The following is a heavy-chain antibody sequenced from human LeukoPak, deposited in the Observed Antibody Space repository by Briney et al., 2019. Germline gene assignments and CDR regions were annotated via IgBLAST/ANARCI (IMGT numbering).Heavy chain of an antibody. V-gene: IGHV3-66*01. CDR3: ARGGPREYFDSSDYSRLDC. CDR1: GFTVSNYY. CDR2: IYTGGST. J-gene: IGHJ4*02. D-gene: IGHD3-22*01. Sequence: GGSLRLSRAASGFTVSNYYMCWVCQALGRGVERVSVIYTGGSTSYADPVKGRFTISRDSSRNTLFLQVNSLRAEDTAVYYCARGGPREYFDSSDYSRLDCWGQGTLVTVSS.